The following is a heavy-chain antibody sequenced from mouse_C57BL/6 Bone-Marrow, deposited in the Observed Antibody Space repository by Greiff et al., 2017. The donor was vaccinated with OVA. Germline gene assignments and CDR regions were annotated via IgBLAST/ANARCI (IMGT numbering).Heavy chain of an antibody. CDR2: IYPRSGNT. CDR1: GYTFTSYG. D-gene: IGHD2-14*01. V-gene: IGHV1-81*01. J-gene: IGHJ1*03. Sequence: QVQLQQSGAELARPGASVKLSCKASGYTFTSYGISWVKQRTGQGLEWIGEIYPRSGNTYYNEKFKGKATLTADKSSSTAYMELRSLTSEDSAVYFCARSSYRDYWYFDVGGTGTTVTVSS. CDR3: ARSSYRDYWYFDV.